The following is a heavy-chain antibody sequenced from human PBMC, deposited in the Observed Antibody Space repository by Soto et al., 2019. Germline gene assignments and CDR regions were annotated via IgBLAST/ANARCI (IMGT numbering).Heavy chain of an antibody. V-gene: IGHV4-30-4*01. CDR3: ARDLLDTTVDYYFDS. D-gene: IGHD4-17*01. Sequence: TSETLSLTCTVSGGSLSGGTYYWSWIRQPPGKGLEWIGYIYHSGSSQSNPSLKSRVTISIDTSKNQFSLELRSVTAADTAVYYCARDLLDTTVDYYFDSWGPGRLVTVSS. CDR2: IYHSGSS. CDR1: GGSLSGGTYY. J-gene: IGHJ4*02.